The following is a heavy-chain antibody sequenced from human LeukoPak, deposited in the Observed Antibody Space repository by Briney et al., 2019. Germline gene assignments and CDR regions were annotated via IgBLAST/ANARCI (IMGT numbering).Heavy chain of an antibody. Sequence: PGGSLRLSCAASGFTFSSYEMNWVRQAPGKGLEWVSYISNSGTAIYYADSVKGRFTISRDNAKSSLYLQMNSLRAEDTAVYYCARVVNGYVDYWGQGTLVTVSS. CDR2: ISNSGTAI. CDR1: GFTFSSYE. V-gene: IGHV3-48*03. D-gene: IGHD2-8*01. CDR3: ARVVNGYVDY. J-gene: IGHJ4*02.